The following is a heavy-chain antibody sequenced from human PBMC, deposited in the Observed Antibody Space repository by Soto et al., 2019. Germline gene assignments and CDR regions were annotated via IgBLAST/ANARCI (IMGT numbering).Heavy chain of an antibody. CDR3: ASYYTSRHAAFDI. V-gene: IGHV3-7*01. J-gene: IGHJ3*02. Sequence: EVQVVESGGGLVQPGGSLRLSCAASGFRFSTYWMSWVRQAPGKGLEWLATIKQDATEMYYVDSVRGRFTISGDRAKNSLFLIIDGLRLEDTAVYYCASYYTSRHAAFDIWGQGKTVNLSS. CDR2: IKQDATEM. CDR1: GFRFSTYW. D-gene: IGHD3-3*01.